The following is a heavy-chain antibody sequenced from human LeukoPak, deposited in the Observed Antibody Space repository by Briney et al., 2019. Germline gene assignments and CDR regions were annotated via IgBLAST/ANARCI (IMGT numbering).Heavy chain of an antibody. CDR2: IFHCGGT. CDR3: VREILYCSGGSCYRGPFDN. D-gene: IGHD2-15*01. V-gene: IGHV4-30-4*01. J-gene: IGHJ4*02. CDR1: NDSIGSGYYY. Sequence: SETLSLTCTVSNDSIGSGYYYWNWIRQPPGKGLEWIGYIFHCGGTSYNPSLKSRILFSVHTAQNQFSLKLNSVTAADTAVYYCVREILYCSGGSCYRGPFDNWGQGTLVTVSA.